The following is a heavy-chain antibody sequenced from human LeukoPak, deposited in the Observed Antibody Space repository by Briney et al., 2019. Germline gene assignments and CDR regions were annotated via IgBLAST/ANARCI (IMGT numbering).Heavy chain of an antibody. V-gene: IGHV3-48*02. CDR1: GFTFSSYN. J-gene: IGHJ4*02. Sequence: GGSLRLSCAASGFTFSSYNMNWVRQAPGQGLEWVSYISSSSSTTYYADSVKGRFTISRDNAKNSLYLQMNSLRDEDTAVYYCARGGYYGSGSYYFHWGQGTLVTVSS. CDR3: ARGGYYGSGSYYFH. D-gene: IGHD3-10*01. CDR2: ISSSSSTT.